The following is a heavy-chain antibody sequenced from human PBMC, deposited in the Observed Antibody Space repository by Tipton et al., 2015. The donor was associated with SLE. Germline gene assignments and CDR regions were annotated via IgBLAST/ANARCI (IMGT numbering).Heavy chain of an antibody. CDR2: ISYSGST. D-gene: IGHD6-19*01. J-gene: IGHJ4*02. Sequence: TLSLTCAVSGVSISGSDWWSWVRQTPGKGLEWIGSISYSGSTYYNPSLKSRVTISVDTSKNQFSLKLSSVTAADTAVYYCARGISSGWWNYWGQGNLVTVSS. CDR1: GVSISGSDW. V-gene: IGHV4-4*02. CDR3: ARGISSGWWNY.